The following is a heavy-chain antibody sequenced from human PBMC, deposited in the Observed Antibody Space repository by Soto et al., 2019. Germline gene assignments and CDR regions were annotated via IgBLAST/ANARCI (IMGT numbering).Heavy chain of an antibody. V-gene: IGHV3-11*04. J-gene: IGHJ4*02. CDR3: ARDRAYDGYDVDY. Sequence: NPGGSLRLSCAASGFTFSDYYMSWIRQAPGKGLEWVSYISSSGSTIYYADSVKGRFTISRDNGKNTLYLQMNSLRAEDTAVYYCARDRAYDGYDVDYWGQGTLVTVSS. CDR1: GFTFSDYY. CDR2: ISSSGSTI. D-gene: IGHD5-12*01.